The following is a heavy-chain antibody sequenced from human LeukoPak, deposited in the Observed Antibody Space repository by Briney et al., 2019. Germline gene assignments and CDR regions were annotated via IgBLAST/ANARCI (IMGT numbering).Heavy chain of an antibody. Sequence: GESLKICCKGSGYSFTTYWIGWVRQMPGKVLECMGIIYTGDSDTRYSPSFQGPVTISADKSISPAYLQWSSLKASDTAMYYCARSGRPTDYFDYWGQGTLVTVSS. CDR2: IYTGDSDT. CDR1: GYSFTTYW. J-gene: IGHJ4*02. D-gene: IGHD6-6*01. V-gene: IGHV5-51*01. CDR3: ARSGRPTDYFDY.